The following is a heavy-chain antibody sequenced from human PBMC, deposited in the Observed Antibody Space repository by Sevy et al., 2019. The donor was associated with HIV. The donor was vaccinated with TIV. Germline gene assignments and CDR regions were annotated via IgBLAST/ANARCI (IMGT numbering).Heavy chain of an antibody. CDR3: ARLGYGDSLRYYGMDV. Sequence: SETLSLTCTVSGGSISSYYWSWIRQPAGKGLEWIGRIYTSGSTNYNPSLKSRVTMSVDTSKNQFSLKLSSVTAADTAMYYCARLGYGDSLRYYGMDVWGQGTTVTVSS. J-gene: IGHJ6*02. D-gene: IGHD4-17*01. CDR1: GGSISSYY. CDR2: IYTSGST. V-gene: IGHV4-4*07.